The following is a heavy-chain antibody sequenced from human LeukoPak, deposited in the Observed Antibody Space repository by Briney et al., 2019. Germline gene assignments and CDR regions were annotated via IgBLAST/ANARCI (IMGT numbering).Heavy chain of an antibody. V-gene: IGHV4-59*08. CDR2: IYYTGTT. Sequence: SETLSLTCTVSGGSISNYYWGWIRQSPRRGLEWIGYIYYTGTTYYNPSLKSRVTISVDTSKNQFSLKLTSVTAADTAVYYCARRFQDQTYYYFGMDVWGQGTRSPSP. CDR3: ARRFQDQTYYYFGMDV. CDR1: GGSISNYY. J-gene: IGHJ6*02. D-gene: IGHD2-21*01.